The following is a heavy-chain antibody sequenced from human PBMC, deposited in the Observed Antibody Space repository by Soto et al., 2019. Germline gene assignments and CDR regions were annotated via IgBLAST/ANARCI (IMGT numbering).Heavy chain of an antibody. CDR3: ARDESAGSSIRY. Sequence: EVQVVESGGGLVKPGGSLRLSCTASGSPFSTYGMNWVRQAPGKGLEWISSISNGGDYIYYADSVQGRFTISRDNAKXSXXLXXXSXXXEDTAVYFCARDESAGSSIRYWGQGTLVTVSS. V-gene: IGHV3-21*01. CDR1: GSPFSTYG. J-gene: IGHJ4*02. CDR2: ISNGGDYI. D-gene: IGHD3-3*02.